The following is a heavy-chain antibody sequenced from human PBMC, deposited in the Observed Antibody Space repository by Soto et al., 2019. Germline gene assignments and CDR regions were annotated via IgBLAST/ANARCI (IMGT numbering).Heavy chain of an antibody. CDR1: GGTFSSYA. J-gene: IGHJ6*02. Sequence: SVKVSCKASGGTFSSYAISWVRQAPGQGLEWMGGIIPIFGTANYAQKFQGRVTITADESTSTAYMELSSRRSEDTAVYYCARAQYCSSTSCYGHYYYGMDVWGQGPRSPSP. CDR3: ARAQYCSSTSCYGHYYYGMDV. V-gene: IGHV1-69*13. D-gene: IGHD2-2*01. CDR2: IIPIFGTA.